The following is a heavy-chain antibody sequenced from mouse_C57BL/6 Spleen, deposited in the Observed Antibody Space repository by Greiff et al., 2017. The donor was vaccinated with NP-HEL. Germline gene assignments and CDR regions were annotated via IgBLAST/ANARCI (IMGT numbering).Heavy chain of an antibody. Sequence: EVHLVESGGGLVQPGGSLKLSCAASGFTFSDYYMYWVRQTPEKRLEWVAYISNGGGSTYYTDTVKGRFTISRDNAKNTLYLQMSRLKSEDTAMYYCARPDKRGFFDDWGQGTTLTVSS. V-gene: IGHV5-12*01. CDR2: ISNGGGST. CDR3: ARPDKRGFFDD. J-gene: IGHJ2*01. CDR1: GFTFSDYY.